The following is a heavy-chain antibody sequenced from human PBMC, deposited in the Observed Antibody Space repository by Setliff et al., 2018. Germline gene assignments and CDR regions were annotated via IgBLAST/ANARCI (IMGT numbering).Heavy chain of an antibody. V-gene: IGHV1-18*01. CDR3: AISSLSICSGGSCPNAFDI. CDR2: ISSYNNDVT. CDR1: GYILNSYG. Sequence: ASVKVSCKASGYILNSYGVSWVRQAPGQGLEWMGWISSYNNDVTNYLQRFQGRVTMTTDTSTSAAYMELRSLRSDDTAVYYCAISSLSICSGGSCPNAFDIWGQGTMVTVSS. D-gene: IGHD2-15*01. J-gene: IGHJ3*02.